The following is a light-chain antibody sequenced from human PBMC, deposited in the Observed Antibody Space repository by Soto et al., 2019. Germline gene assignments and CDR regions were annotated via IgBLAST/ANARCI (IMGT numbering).Light chain of an antibody. V-gene: IGKV3-20*01. J-gene: IGKJ1*01. CDR1: QSIRGNE. Sequence: VLTQSPGTLSLSPGERTTLSCRASQSIRGNELAWYQQKPGQPPRLLIYRGSSRAPGIPDRFSGGGSGTEFILLISRREPEDVAVFYCHDYGTSAPWTFGQGTRVEIK. CDR2: RGS. CDR3: HDYGTSAPWT.